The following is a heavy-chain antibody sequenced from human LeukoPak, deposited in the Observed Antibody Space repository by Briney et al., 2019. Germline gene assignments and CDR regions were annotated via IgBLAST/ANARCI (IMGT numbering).Heavy chain of an antibody. CDR1: GFTVSSNY. Sequence: PGGSLRLSCAASGFTVSSNYMSWVRQAPGKGLEWVSVIYSGGSTYYADSVKGRFTISRDNSKNTLYLQMNSLRAEDTAVYYCAKMYYYDSSGYYTTPSPDFDYWGQGTLVTVSS. CDR3: AKMYYYDSSGYYTTPSPDFDY. V-gene: IGHV3-53*01. CDR2: IYSGGST. J-gene: IGHJ4*02. D-gene: IGHD3-22*01.